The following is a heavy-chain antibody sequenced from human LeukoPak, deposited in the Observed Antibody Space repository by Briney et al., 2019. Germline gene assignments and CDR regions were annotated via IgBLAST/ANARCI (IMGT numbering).Heavy chain of an antibody. J-gene: IGHJ4*02. V-gene: IGHV3-48*01. CDR3: GRVGGIGYSYDVDY. D-gene: IGHD5-18*01. CDR2: ISSSGSTI. CDR1: GFTFSSYD. Sequence: GGSLRLSCAASGFTFSSYDMNWVRQSPGKGLEWISYISSSGSTIFYADSVKGRFTISRDNAKNSLYLQMSTLRADDTAVYYCGRVGGIGYSYDVDYWGQGTLVTVSS.